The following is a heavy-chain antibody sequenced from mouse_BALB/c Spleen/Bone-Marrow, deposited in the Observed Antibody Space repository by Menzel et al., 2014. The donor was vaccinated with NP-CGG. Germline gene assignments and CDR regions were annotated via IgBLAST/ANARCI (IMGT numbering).Heavy chain of an antibody. CDR3: ASYYYGSSGFAY. D-gene: IGHD1-1*01. Sequence: EVQLQQSGAELVKPGASVKLSCTASGFNIKDTYMHWVKRRPEQGLEWIGRIDPANGNTKYDPKFQGKATITADTSSKTAYLQLSSLTSEDTAVYYCASYYYGSSGFAYWGQGTLVTVSA. V-gene: IGHV14-3*02. CDR1: GFNIKDTY. J-gene: IGHJ3*01. CDR2: IDPANGNT.